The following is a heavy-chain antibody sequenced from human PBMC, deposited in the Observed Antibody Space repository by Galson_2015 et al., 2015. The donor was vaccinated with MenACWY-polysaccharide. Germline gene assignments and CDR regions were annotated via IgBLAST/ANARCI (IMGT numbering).Heavy chain of an antibody. D-gene: IGHD5-12*01. Sequence: IYYADSVKGRFTISRDNAKNSLYLQMDSLRAEDTAVYYCARDAQRGYSGYDYFFDYWGQGTLVTVSS. CDR3: ARDAQRGYSGYDYFFDY. CDR2: I. V-gene: IGHV3-48*01. J-gene: IGHJ4*02.